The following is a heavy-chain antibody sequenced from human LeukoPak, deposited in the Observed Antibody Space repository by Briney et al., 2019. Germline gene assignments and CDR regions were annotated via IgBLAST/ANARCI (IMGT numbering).Heavy chain of an antibody. V-gene: IGHV1-2*02. CDR1: GYTFSDCY. Sequence: ASVRVSCKASGYTFSDCYIHWVRQAPGQGLEWMGWINPNGGGANYAQKFQGRVTMTRDTSISTAYMELSRLTSDDTAVYFCARSDRDYGDYGAYWGQGTLVTVSS. CDR3: ARSDRDYGDYGAY. J-gene: IGHJ4*02. CDR2: INPNGGGA. D-gene: IGHD4-17*01.